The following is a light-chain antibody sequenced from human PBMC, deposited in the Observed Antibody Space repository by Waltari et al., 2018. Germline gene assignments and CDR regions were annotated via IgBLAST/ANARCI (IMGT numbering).Light chain of an antibody. CDR3: QQYDAYPYT. J-gene: IGKJ2*01. CDR1: QSISDW. CDR2: KAS. Sequence: DIQMPQFPATLSASVGDRVTITYRASQSISDWLAWFQQKPGKAPKLLIYKASTLHTGVPSRFSGSGSGSEFTLTINSLQADDFATYFCQQYDAYPYTFGQGTKLEI. V-gene: IGKV1-5*03.